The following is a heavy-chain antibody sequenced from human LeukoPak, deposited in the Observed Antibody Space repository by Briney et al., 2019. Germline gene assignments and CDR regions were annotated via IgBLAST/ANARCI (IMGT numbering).Heavy chain of an antibody. CDR1: GNSISGYY. Sequence: SETLSLTCSDSGNSISGYYWNWIRQPPGKGLEWIGYIYYSGSTNYSPSLKGRVTISVDTSKNQFSLDLTSVTAADTAVYYCAREWSSGWAEFDYWGQGTLVTVSS. CDR3: AREWSSGWAEFDY. CDR2: IYYSGST. J-gene: IGHJ4*02. D-gene: IGHD6-25*01. V-gene: IGHV4-59*01.